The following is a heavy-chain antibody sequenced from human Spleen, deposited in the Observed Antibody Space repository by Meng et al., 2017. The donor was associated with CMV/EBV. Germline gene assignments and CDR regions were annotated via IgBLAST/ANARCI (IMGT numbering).Heavy chain of an antibody. D-gene: IGHD1-26*01. J-gene: IGHJ3*02. CDR1: GFSLSSYE. V-gene: IGHV3-48*03. CDR3: ARGGGSHRGDAFDI. Sequence: GESLKISCEASGFSLSSYEMNWVRQAPGKGLEWISYINSRATITYYADPVEGRFTISRDNAKNSLYLQMNSLRAEDTAVYYCARGGGSHRGDAFDIWGQGTMVTVSS. CDR2: INSRATIT.